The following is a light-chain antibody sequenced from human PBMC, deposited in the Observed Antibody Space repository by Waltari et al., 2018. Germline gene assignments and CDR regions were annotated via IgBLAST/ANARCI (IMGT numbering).Light chain of an antibody. V-gene: IGLV2-14*03. CDR2: AVS. Sequence: QSALTQPASVFGSLGQSVTISCTGTATDIGGYDYVSWYQQHSGQPPKLLIFAVSNRPSVLSARFSASKSGNTASLSISGLQTEDEADYHCTSYTSKNTFIFGGGTRLTVL. J-gene: IGLJ2*01. CDR3: TSYTSKNTFI. CDR1: ATDIGGYDY.